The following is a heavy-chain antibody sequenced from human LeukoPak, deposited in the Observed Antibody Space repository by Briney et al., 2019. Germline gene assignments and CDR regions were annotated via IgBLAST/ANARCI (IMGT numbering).Heavy chain of an antibody. Sequence: PSETLSLTCTVSGGSISSYYWSWIRQPPGKGLEWIGYIYHSGSTYYNPSLKSRVTISVDRSKNQFSLKLSSVTAADTAVYYCAREYYDILTGHQGAFDIWGQGTMVTVSS. D-gene: IGHD3-9*01. CDR3: AREYYDILTGHQGAFDI. V-gene: IGHV4-59*12. CDR1: GGSISSYY. J-gene: IGHJ3*02. CDR2: IYHSGST.